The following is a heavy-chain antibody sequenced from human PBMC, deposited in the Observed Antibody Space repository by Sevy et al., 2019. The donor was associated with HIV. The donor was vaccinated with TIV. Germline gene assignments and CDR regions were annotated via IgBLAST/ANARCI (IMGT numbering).Heavy chain of an antibody. CDR2: ISGSGGST. Sequence: GGSLRLSCAASGFTFSSYAMSWVRQAPGKGLEWVSAISGSGGSTYYADSVKGRFPISRDNSKNTLYLQMNSLRAEDTAVYYCAKRGGNSGYDCGVWYYYYMDVWGKGTTVTVSS. J-gene: IGHJ6*03. CDR3: AKRGGNSGYDCGVWYYYYMDV. V-gene: IGHV3-23*01. CDR1: GFTFSSYA. D-gene: IGHD5-12*01.